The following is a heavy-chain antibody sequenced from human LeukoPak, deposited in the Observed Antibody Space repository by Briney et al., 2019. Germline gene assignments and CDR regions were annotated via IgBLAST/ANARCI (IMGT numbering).Heavy chain of an antibody. J-gene: IGHJ4*02. CDR3: ARESGTTVTFWY. CDR2: IYHSGST. Sequence: PSETLSLTCAVSGGSISSSNWWSWVRQPPGKGLEWIGEIYHSGSTNYNPSLKSRVTISVDTSKNQFSLKLSSVTAADTAVYYCARESGTTVTFWYWGQGTLVTVSS. V-gene: IGHV4-4*02. D-gene: IGHD4-17*01. CDR1: GGSISSSNW.